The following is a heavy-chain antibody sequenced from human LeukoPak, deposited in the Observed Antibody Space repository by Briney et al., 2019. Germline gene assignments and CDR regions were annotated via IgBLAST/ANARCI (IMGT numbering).Heavy chain of an antibody. V-gene: IGHV3-21*01. D-gene: IGHD6-13*01. J-gene: IGHJ3*02. CDR2: ISRSSSYI. Sequence: GGSLRLSCAASGFTFSSYSMNWVRQAPGKGLEWVSSISRSSSYIYYADSVKGRFTISRDNAKNSLYLQMNSLRAEDTAVYYCARAHQQRDAFDIWGQGTMVTVSS. CDR3: ARAHQQRDAFDI. CDR1: GFTFSSYS.